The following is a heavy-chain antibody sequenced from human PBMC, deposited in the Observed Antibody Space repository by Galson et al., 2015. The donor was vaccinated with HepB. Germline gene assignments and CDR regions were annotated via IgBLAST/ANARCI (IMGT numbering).Heavy chain of an antibody. CDR3: ARDRATYYYDSSGYGDAFDI. D-gene: IGHD3-22*01. CDR1: GGSISSYY. Sequence: LSLTCTVSGGSISSYYWSWIRQPPGKGLEWIGYIYYSGSTNYNPSLKSRVTISVDTSKNQFSLKLSSVTAADTAVYYCARDRATYYYDSSGYGDAFDIWGQGTMVTVSS. CDR2: IYYSGST. J-gene: IGHJ3*02. V-gene: IGHV4-59*01.